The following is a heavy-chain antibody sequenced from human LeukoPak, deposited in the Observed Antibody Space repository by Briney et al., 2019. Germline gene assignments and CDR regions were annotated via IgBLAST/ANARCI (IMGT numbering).Heavy chain of an antibody. V-gene: IGHV1-69*05. Sequence: ASVKVSCKASGGTFSSYAISWVRQAPGQGLEWMGGIIPIFGTANYAQKFQGRVTITTDESTSTAYMQLSSLRSEDTAVYYCARDGSAGAFDIWGQGTMVTVSS. CDR3: ARDGSAGAFDI. CDR2: IIPIFGTA. CDR1: GGTFSSYA. D-gene: IGHD3-10*01. J-gene: IGHJ3*02.